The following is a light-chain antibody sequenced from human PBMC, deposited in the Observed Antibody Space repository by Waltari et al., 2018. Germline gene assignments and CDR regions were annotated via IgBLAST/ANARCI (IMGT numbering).Light chain of an antibody. J-gene: IGLJ1*01. CDR3: SSYTVGNTLYV. Sequence: QSVLTQPASVSGSPGQSLTISCTGSGNDVGGYDYVSWYQQHPGKAPELLIYDVDRRPSGASTRFSGSKSGNTASLTISGLQPEDEADYYCSSYTVGNTLYVFGTGTTVTVL. CDR2: DVD. CDR1: GNDVGGYDY. V-gene: IGLV2-14*03.